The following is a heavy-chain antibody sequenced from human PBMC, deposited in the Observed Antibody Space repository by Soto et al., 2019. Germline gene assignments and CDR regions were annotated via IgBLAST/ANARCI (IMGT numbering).Heavy chain of an antibody. Sequence: EVQLVESGGGLVQPGGSLRLSCAASGFTFSSYWMHWVRQAPGKGLVWVSRVNGDGSSTSYADSVKGRFTISRDNAKNTINLQMNSLRVEDTAVYYCARGGPYSSSEVDYWGQGTLVTVSS. CDR1: GFTFSSYW. D-gene: IGHD6-6*01. CDR3: ARGGPYSSSEVDY. V-gene: IGHV3-74*01. J-gene: IGHJ4*02. CDR2: VNGDGSST.